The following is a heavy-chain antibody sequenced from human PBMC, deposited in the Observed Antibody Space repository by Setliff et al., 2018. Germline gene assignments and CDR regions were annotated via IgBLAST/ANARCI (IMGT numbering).Heavy chain of an antibody. D-gene: IGHD6-13*01. Sequence: GESLKISCKGSGYTFTNYWIGWVRQMPGKGLEWMGGVYPGDSDTRYSPSFQGQVTISADKSISTAYLQWSSLKASDTAIYYCARPAYSSRWYENKGFDYWGQGTLVTVSS. V-gene: IGHV5-51*01. CDR3: ARPAYSSRWYENKGFDY. J-gene: IGHJ4*02. CDR1: GYTFTNYW. CDR2: VYPGDSDT.